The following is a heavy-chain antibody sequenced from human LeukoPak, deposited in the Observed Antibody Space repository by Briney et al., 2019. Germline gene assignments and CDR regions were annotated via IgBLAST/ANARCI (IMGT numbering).Heavy chain of an antibody. Sequence: PGGSLRLSCAASGVTLSSYAMSWARQAPGKGLEWVSGISSSGSGGNTYYADSVKGRFTISRDNSKNTLYLQMNSLRAEDTAVYYCAKDSDCVRSSTSCYGREDYYYGMDVWGQGTTVTVSS. J-gene: IGHJ6*02. V-gene: IGHV3-23*01. CDR1: GVTLSSYA. CDR3: AKDSDCVRSSTSCYGREDYYYGMDV. CDR2: ISSSGSGGNT. D-gene: IGHD2-2*01.